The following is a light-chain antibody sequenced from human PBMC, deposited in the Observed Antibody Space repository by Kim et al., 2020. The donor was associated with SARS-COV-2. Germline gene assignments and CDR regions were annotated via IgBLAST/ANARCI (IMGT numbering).Light chain of an antibody. CDR3: QAWDSSTAA. J-gene: IGLJ2*01. CDR2: QDS. Sequence: SYELTQPPSVSVSPGHTASITCSGDKLGDKYACWYQQKPGQSPVLVIYQDSKRPSGIPERFSGSNSGNTATLTISGTQAMDEADYYCQAWDSSTAAFGGGTQLTVL. CDR1: KLGDKY. V-gene: IGLV3-1*01.